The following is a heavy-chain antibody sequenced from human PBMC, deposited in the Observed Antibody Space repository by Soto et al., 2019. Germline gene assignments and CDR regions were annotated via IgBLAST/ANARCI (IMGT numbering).Heavy chain of an antibody. V-gene: IGHV4-61*01. CDR2: ISYSGGT. Sequence: SETLSLTCSVSAGSVDRSNYFWNWIRQPPGKGLEWIGNISYSGGTNKNPALKSRVTLSLDTSKNQFSLTLTSVTAADTAIYYCAGSTYFSDSRGYQFKNLDSWGQGTLVTVSS. CDR3: AGSTYFSDSRGYQFKNLDS. J-gene: IGHJ4*02. CDR1: AGSVDRSNYF. D-gene: IGHD3-22*01.